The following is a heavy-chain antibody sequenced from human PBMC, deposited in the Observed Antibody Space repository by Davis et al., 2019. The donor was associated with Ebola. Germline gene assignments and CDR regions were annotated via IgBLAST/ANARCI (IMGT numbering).Heavy chain of an antibody. Sequence: MPSDPLSLTFAVQGGSFRGYYWSCIRQPPGKGLEWIGEINHSGSTNYNPSLKSRVTISVDTSKNQFSLKLSSVTAADTAVYYCARGSAAGGYWGQGTLVTVSS. V-gene: IGHV4-34*01. CDR2: INHSGST. CDR3: ARGSAAGGY. J-gene: IGHJ4*02. D-gene: IGHD6-13*01. CDR1: GGSFRGYY.